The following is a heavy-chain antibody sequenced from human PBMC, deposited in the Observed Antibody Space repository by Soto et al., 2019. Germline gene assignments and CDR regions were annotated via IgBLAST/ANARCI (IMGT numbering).Heavy chain of an antibody. CDR3: ARVSFVVVVAATEAWFDP. Sequence: TLSLTCTVSGGSISSGDYYWSWIRQPPGKGLEWIGYIYYSGSTYYNPSLKSRVTISVDTSKNQFSLKLSSVTAADTAVYYCARVSFVVVVAATEAWFDPWGQGTLVTVS. V-gene: IGHV4-30-4*01. D-gene: IGHD2-15*01. J-gene: IGHJ5*02. CDR2: IYYSGST. CDR1: GGSISSGDYY.